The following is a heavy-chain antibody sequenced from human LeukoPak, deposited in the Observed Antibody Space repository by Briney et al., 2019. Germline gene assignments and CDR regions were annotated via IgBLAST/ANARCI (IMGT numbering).Heavy chain of an antibody. CDR3: ARLNYDSSGYYYWD. J-gene: IGHJ4*02. Sequence: SETLSLTCTVSGGSISSYYWSWIRQPPGKGLEWIGYIYYSGSTNYNPSLKSRVTISVDTSKNQFSLKLSPVTAADTAVYYCARLNYDSSGYYYWDWGQGTLVTVSS. D-gene: IGHD3-22*01. CDR2: IYYSGST. V-gene: IGHV4-59*08. CDR1: GGSISSYY.